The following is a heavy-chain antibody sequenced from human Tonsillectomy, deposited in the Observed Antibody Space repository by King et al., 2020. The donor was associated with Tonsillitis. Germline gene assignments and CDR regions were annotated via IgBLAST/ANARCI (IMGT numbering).Heavy chain of an antibody. V-gene: IGHV4-39*01. D-gene: IGHD3-3*01. Sequence: QLQESGPGLVKPSETLSLTCTVSGGAISSSSYYWGWTRQPPGKGREGIGAMDYSWGTFLNPSLNSRGTITVDTPTNQFSLKLSPVTAADTAVYYCARREYDFWSGYHGWFDPWGQGTLVTVSS. J-gene: IGHJ5*02. CDR3: ARREYDFWSGYHGWFDP. CDR1: GGAISSSSYY. CDR2: MDYSWGT.